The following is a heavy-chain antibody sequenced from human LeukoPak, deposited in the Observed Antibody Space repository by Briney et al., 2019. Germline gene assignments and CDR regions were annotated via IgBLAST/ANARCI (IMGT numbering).Heavy chain of an antibody. CDR1: GGSLSSGGYY. J-gene: IGHJ5*02. CDR2: IYYSGST. CDR3: ARAGYCSGGSCYADGFDP. V-gene: IGHV4-31*03. D-gene: IGHD2-15*01. Sequence: SETLSLTCTVSGGSLSSGGYYWGWVRQHPGTGLEWIGYIYYSGSTYYNPSRKSRVTMSVNTSKNQFSLKLSSVTAADTAVYYCARAGYCSGGSCYADGFDPGGQGTLVTVSS.